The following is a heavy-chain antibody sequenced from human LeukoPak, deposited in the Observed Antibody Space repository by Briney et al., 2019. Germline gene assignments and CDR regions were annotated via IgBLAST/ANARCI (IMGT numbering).Heavy chain of an antibody. CDR2: IYYSGST. V-gene: IGHV4-30-4*08. J-gene: IGHJ4*02. CDR1: GGSVSSGVYF. CDR3: ARGKRSYDILTGYYIAPPDY. D-gene: IGHD3-9*01. Sequence: PSETLSLTCTVSGGSVSSGVYFWSWIRQPPGKGLEWIGYIYYSGSTYYNPSLKSRVTISVDTSKSQFSLKLSSVTAADTAVYYCARGKRSYDILTGYYIAPPDYWGQGTLVTVSS.